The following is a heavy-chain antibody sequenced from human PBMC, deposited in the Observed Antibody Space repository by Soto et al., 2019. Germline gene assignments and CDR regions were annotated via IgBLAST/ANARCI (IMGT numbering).Heavy chain of an antibody. V-gene: IGHV3-30-3*01. CDR2: ISYDGSNK. D-gene: IGHD5-18*01. CDR3: ARVASYGYTMNLDY. J-gene: IGHJ4*02. CDR1: GFTFSSYA. Sequence: QVQLVESGGGVVQPGRSLRLSCAASGFTFSSYAMHWVRQAPGKGLEWVAVISYDGSNKYYADSVKGRFTISRDNSKNTLYLQMNSLRAEDTAVYYCARVASYGYTMNLDYWGQGTLVTVSS.